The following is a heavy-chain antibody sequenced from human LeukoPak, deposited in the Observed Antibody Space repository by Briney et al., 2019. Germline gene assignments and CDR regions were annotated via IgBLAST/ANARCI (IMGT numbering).Heavy chain of an antibody. CDR2: ISGSGGST. V-gene: IGHV3-23*01. Sequence: GGSLRLSCAASGFTFSSYAMSWVRQAPGKGLEWVSAISGSGGSTYYADSVKGRFTISRDNSKNTLYLQMNSLRAEDTAVYYCARDYYDSSGYSYYFDYWGQGTLVTVSS. CDR3: ARDYYDSSGYSYYFDY. J-gene: IGHJ4*02. CDR1: GFTFSSYA. D-gene: IGHD3-22*01.